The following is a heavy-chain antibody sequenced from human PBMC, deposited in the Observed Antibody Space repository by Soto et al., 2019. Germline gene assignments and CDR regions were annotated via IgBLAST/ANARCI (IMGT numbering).Heavy chain of an antibody. J-gene: IGHJ4*02. CDR3: ARDISGYYSDY. D-gene: IGHD3-22*01. Sequence: TSETLSLTCTFSGGSISGYYWGWIRQPPGKGLEWIGYIYYSGSTNYNPSLKSRVTISADTSKNQFSLKLSSVTAADTAVYYCARDISGYYSDYWGQGTLVTVSS. CDR1: GGSISGYY. CDR2: IYYSGST. V-gene: IGHV4-59*12.